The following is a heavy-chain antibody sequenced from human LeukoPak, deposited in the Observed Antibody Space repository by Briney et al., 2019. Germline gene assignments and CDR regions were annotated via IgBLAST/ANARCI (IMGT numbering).Heavy chain of an antibody. CDR1: GFTFSSYS. D-gene: IGHD1-26*01. Sequence: GGSLRLSCAASGFTFSSYSMNWVRQAPGKGLEWVSYISSGGSTIYYADSARGRFTISRDNAKNSLHLQMNSLRDEDTAVYYCAREQSGSHIEYYFDYWGHGTLVTVSS. J-gene: IGHJ4*01. CDR3: AREQSGSHIEYYFDY. CDR2: ISSGGSTI. V-gene: IGHV3-48*02.